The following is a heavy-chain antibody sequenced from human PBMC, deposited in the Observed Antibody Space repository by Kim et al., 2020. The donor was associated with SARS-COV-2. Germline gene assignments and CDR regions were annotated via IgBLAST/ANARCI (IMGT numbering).Heavy chain of an antibody. CDR2: ISGSGGST. CDR1: GFTFSSYA. CDR3: AKGRTLRTTVTSQPDDPSDY. V-gene: IGHV3-23*01. D-gene: IGHD4-17*01. Sequence: GGSLRLSCAASGFTFSSYAMSWVRQAPGKGLEWVSAISGSGGSTYYADSVKGRFTISRDNSKNTLYLQMNSLRAEDTAVYYCAKGRTLRTTVTSQPDDPSDYWGQGTLVTVSS. J-gene: IGHJ4*02.